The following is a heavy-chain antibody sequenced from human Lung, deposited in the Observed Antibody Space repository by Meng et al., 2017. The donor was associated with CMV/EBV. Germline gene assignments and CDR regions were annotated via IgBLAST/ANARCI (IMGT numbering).Heavy chain of an antibody. Sequence: GESLKISCVASGFTGSANYMSWVRQAPGKGLEWVSVINSGGWTYYADSVKGRFTISRDNSKNTVYLQLNSLRAEDTAMYYLATRRSGGSVPGWAWGMDVWXQGNXVTVDS. V-gene: IGHV3-53*01. D-gene: IGHD2-2*01. J-gene: IGHJ6*01. CDR2: INSGGWT. CDR3: ATRRSGGSVPGWAWGMDV. CDR1: GFTGSANY.